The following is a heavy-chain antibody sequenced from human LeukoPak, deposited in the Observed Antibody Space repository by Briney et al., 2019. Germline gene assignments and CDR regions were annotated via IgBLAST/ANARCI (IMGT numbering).Heavy chain of an antibody. J-gene: IGHJ5*02. Sequence: SETLSLTCTVSGDSISSYYWSWIRQPPGKGLEWIGYIYYSGSTNYNPSLKSRVTISVDTSKNQFSLKLSSVTAADTAVYYCARLKLERQHWFDPWGQGTLVTVSS. CDR1: GDSISSYY. D-gene: IGHD1-1*01. CDR2: IYYSGST. V-gene: IGHV4-59*08. CDR3: ARLKLERQHWFDP.